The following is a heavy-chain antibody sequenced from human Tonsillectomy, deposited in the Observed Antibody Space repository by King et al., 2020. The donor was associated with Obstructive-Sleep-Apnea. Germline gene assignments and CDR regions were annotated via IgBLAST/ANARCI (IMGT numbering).Heavy chain of an antibody. V-gene: IGHV3-48*04. CDR3: ARASSGLDY. Sequence: VQLVESGGGLVQPGGSLRLSCAASGFTFSSYSMNWVRQAPGKGLEWVSYISSSSSTIYYADSVKGRFTISRDNAKNSLYLQMNSLRAEDTAVYYCARASSGLDYWGQGTLVTVSS. CDR1: GFTFSSYS. J-gene: IGHJ4*02. D-gene: IGHD6-19*01. CDR2: ISSSSSTI.